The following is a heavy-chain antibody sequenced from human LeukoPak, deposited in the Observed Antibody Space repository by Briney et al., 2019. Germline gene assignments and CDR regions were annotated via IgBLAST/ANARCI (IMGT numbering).Heavy chain of an antibody. V-gene: IGHV3-21*01. J-gene: IGHJ4*02. CDR1: GFTFSSYS. D-gene: IGHD2-2*01. CDR2: ISSSSSYI. Sequence: PGGSLRLSCAASGFTFSSYSMNWVRQAPGKGLEWVSSISSSSSYIYYADSVKGRFTISRDNAKNSLYLQMNSLRAEDTAVYYCARGAPIVVVPAALTYLDYWGQGTLVTVSS. CDR3: ARGAPIVVVPAALTYLDY.